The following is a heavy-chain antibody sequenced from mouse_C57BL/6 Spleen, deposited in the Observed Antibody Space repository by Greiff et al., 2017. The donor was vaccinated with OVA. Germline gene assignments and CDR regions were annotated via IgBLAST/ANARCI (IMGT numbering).Heavy chain of an antibody. V-gene: IGHV1-50*01. D-gene: IGHD1-1*01. CDR2: IDPSASYT. Sequence: VQLQQSGAELVKPGASVKLSCKASGYTFTSYWMQWVKQRPGQGLEWIGEIDPSASYTNYNQKFKGKATLTVDTSSSTAYRQLSSLTSEDSAVYYWARFYYGSSSYFDYWGQGTTLTVSS. J-gene: IGHJ2*01. CDR3: ARFYYGSSSYFDY. CDR1: GYTFTSYW.